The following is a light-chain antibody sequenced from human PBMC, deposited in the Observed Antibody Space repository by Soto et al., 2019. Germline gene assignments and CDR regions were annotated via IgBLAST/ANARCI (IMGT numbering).Light chain of an antibody. Sequence: EIVMTQSPATLSVSPGEGATLSCRASQSVGTELAWYQQKPGQAPRLLIYGVSTRANGVPARFSGSGSGTDFSLTISSLESEDFAIYYCQQYTDWPPEYTFGQGTKLDIK. CDR1: QSVGTE. J-gene: IGKJ2*01. CDR3: QQYTDWPPEYT. V-gene: IGKV3-15*01. CDR2: GVS.